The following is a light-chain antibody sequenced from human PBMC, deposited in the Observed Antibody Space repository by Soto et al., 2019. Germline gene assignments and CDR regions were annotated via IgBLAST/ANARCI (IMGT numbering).Light chain of an antibody. CDR1: HSVGNY. V-gene: IGKV3-11*01. CDR2: DAS. Sequence: EIVLTQSPATLSLSPGERATLSCRASHSVGNYLAWYQQRSGQAPSLLIYDASNRATGIPARFSGSGSGTDFTLTISSLEPEDCSVYYCQQRGDCPPGATFGQRTRLEIK. CDR3: QQRGDCPPGAT. J-gene: IGKJ5*01.